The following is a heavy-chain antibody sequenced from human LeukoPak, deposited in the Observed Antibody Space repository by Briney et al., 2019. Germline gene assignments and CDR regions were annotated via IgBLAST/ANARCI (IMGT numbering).Heavy chain of an antibody. CDR2: ISYDGSHK. D-gene: IGHD3-10*01. J-gene: IGHJ5*02. V-gene: IGHV3-30*18. CDR3: TKDIQANYFGSGT. Sequence: PGGSLRLPCAASGFTFSSYGMHWVRQAPGKGLEWVAVISYDGSHKNYGDSVKGRFTISRDNSKNTVSLQMNSLRAEDTAVYYCTKDIQANYFGSGTWGQGTLVTVSS. CDR1: GFTFSSYG.